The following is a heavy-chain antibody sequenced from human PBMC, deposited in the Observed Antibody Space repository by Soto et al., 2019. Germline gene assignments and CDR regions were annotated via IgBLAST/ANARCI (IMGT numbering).Heavy chain of an antibody. CDR2: IYYSGST. J-gene: IGHJ6*02. V-gene: IGHV4-61*01. D-gene: IGHD3-3*01. CDR1: GGSVSSGSYC. CDR3: ASYYDFWSGYYGV. Sequence: SETLSLTCTVSGGSVSSGSYCWSWIRQPPGKGLEWIGYIYYSGSTNYNPSLKSRVTISVDTSKNQFSLKLSSVTAADTAVYYCASYYDFWSGYYGVWGQGTTVTVSS.